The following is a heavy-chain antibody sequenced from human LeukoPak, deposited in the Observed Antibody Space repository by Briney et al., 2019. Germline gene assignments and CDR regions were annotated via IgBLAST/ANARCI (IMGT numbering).Heavy chain of an antibody. CDR3: ARDAGRGYLYCSGGSCYSFDP. Sequence: PGGSLRLSCAASGFTFSSYGMSWVRQAPGKGLEWVAVISYDGSNKYYADSVKGRFTISRDNSKNTLYLQMNSLRAEDTAVYYCARDAGRGYLYCSGGSCYSFDPWGQGTLVTVSS. CDR2: ISYDGSNK. V-gene: IGHV3-30*03. J-gene: IGHJ5*02. D-gene: IGHD2-15*01. CDR1: GFTFSSYG.